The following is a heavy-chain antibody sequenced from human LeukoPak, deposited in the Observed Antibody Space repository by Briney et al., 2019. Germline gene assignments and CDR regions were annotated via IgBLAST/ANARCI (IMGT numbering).Heavy chain of an antibody. J-gene: IGHJ4*02. CDR3: ARAVTTRTFDY. CDR2: IYYSGDT. Sequence: PSETLSLTCTVSGGSISSSSYYWGWIRQPPGKGLEWIGTIYYSGDTYYSPSLKSRVTISVDTSKNQFSLKLSSVTAANTAVYYCARAVTTRTFDYWGQGTLVTVPS. D-gene: IGHD4-17*01. CDR1: GGSISSSSYY. V-gene: IGHV4-39*01.